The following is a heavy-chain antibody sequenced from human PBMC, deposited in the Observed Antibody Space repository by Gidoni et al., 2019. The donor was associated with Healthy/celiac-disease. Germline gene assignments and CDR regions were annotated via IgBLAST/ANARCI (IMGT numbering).Heavy chain of an antibody. CDR3: ARDKATAGFDY. J-gene: IGHJ4*02. CDR1: GFTFSSYS. V-gene: IGHV3-21*01. CDR2: ISSSSSYI. Sequence: EVQLVESGGGLVKPGGSMRLSCAASGFTFSSYSMNWVRQAPGKGLEWVSSISSSSSYIYYADSVKGRFTISRDNAKNSLYLQMNSLRAEDTAVYYCARDKATAGFDYWGQGTLVTVSS. D-gene: IGHD6-13*01.